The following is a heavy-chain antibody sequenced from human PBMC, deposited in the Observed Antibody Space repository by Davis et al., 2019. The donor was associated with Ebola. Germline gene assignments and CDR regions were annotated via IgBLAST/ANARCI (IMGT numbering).Heavy chain of an antibody. J-gene: IGHJ6*03. CDR3: ARVNLWSRGWGMDV. D-gene: IGHD2-21*01. CDR1: GFTFTRYW. Sequence: GGSLRLSCAASGFTFTRYWMHWVRQVPGKGLEWVAVIWYDGSNKYYADSVKGRFTISRDNSKNTLYLQMNSLRDEDTAVYYCARVNLWSRGWGMDVWGNGTTVTVSS. V-gene: IGHV3-33*08. CDR2: IWYDGSNK.